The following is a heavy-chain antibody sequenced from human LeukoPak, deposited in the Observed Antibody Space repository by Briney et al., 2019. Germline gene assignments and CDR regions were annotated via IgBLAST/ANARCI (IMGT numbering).Heavy chain of an antibody. V-gene: IGHV3-48*01. CDR1: GFTFSVYS. J-gene: IGHJ4*02. CDR2: ISSSSSTI. Sequence: GGSLRLSCAASGFTFSVYSMSWVRQAPGKGLEWISYISSSSSTINYADSVKGRFTISRDNAKNSLYLQMKSLRAEDTAIYYCAKGNNFYDSSGHYDFWGQGALVTVSS. CDR3: AKGNNFYDSSGHYDF. D-gene: IGHD3-22*01.